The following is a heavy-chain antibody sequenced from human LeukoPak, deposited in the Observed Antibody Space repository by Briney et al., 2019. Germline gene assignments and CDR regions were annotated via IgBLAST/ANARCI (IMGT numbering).Heavy chain of an antibody. Sequence: ASVKVSCKASGYTFTNYYIHWVRQAPGQGLEWMGIINPSGGSTSYAQTFQGRVTITRDKSTNTVYMELSSLRSEDTAVYYCARAGGVTIFAVVTAPYYQYYGLDVWGQGTTVTVSS. CDR2: INPSGGST. CDR1: GYTFTNYY. D-gene: IGHD3-3*01. CDR3: ARAGGVTIFAVVTAPYYQYYGLDV. V-gene: IGHV1-46*01. J-gene: IGHJ6*02.